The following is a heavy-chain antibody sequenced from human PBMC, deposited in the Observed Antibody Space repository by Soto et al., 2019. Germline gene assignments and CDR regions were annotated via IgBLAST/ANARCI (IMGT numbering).Heavy chain of an antibody. Sequence: QVQLQESGPGLVKPSETLSLTCTVSGASIRNFYWSWIRQPPGKGLEWIGYVFHSGITNYNPSLKSRITLSVDTSKSQVSLDLTSVTAADTAVYYCARRGASGWSFDKWGRGTLVTVSS. J-gene: IGHJ4*02. D-gene: IGHD6-19*01. V-gene: IGHV4-59*08. CDR3: ARRGASGWSFDK. CDR2: VFHSGIT. CDR1: GASIRNFY.